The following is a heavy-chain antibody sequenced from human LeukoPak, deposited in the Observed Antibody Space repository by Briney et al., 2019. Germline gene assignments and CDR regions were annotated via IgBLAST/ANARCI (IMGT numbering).Heavy chain of an antibody. Sequence: SVKVSCKASGCTFSSYAISWVRQAPGQGLEWMGRIIPILGIANYAQKFQGRVTITADKSTSTAYMELSSLRSEDTAVYYCARGVVVVPDWFDPWGQGTLVTVSS. J-gene: IGHJ5*02. CDR1: GCTFSSYA. CDR2: IIPILGIA. D-gene: IGHD2-2*01. CDR3: ARGVVVVPDWFDP. V-gene: IGHV1-69*04.